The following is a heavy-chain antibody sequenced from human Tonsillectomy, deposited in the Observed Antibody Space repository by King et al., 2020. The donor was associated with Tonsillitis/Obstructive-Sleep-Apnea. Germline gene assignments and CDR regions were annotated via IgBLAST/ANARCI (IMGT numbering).Heavy chain of an antibody. CDR2: NNPSGSA. D-gene: IGHD3-10*01. Sequence: QLQQWGAGLLKPSETLSLTCAVYGGFLSGYYWIWIRQSPGKGLEWVGENNPSGSANYSPSLTSRVTISEGTSKNQLPRKMTPVTATDTALYYCARRHPMVQGVRPFDHWGQGTLVTVSS. J-gene: IGHJ4*02. V-gene: IGHV4-34*01. CDR1: GGFLSGYY. CDR3: ARRHPMVQGVRPFDH.